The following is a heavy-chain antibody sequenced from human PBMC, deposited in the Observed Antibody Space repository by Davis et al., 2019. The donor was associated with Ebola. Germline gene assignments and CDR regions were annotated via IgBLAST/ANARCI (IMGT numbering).Heavy chain of an antibody. CDR3: TSNLVSCSGDCYSAYGMDV. CDR2: IRTRANNYAT. CDR1: GFVFSDSA. V-gene: IGHV3-73*01. Sequence: GGSLRLSCAASGFVFSDSAVHWVRQTSGKGLEWIGRIRTRANNYATAYAASVKGRFTISRDDSKNTAFLQMNSLKTEDTAVYFCTSNLVSCSGDCYSAYGMDVWGQGTTVTVSS. D-gene: IGHD2-21*02. J-gene: IGHJ6*02.